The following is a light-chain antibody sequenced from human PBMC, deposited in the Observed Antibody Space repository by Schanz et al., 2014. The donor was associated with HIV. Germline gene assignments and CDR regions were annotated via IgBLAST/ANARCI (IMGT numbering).Light chain of an antibody. CDR1: SSDIGDDNY. Sequence: QSVLTQPASVSGSPGQSITLSCAGSSSDIGDDNYVSWYQQHAGAAPKLIIYDVNERPSGVSHRFSASKSGNTAFLTISGLQAEDEADYHCYSYTRSNTYVFGTGTKLTVL. J-gene: IGLJ1*01. CDR3: YSYTRSNTYV. V-gene: IGLV2-14*03. CDR2: DVN.